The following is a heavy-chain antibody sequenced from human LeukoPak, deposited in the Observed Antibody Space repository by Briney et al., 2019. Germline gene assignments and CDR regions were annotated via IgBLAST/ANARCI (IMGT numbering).Heavy chain of an antibody. J-gene: IGHJ4*02. D-gene: IGHD3-22*01. CDR3: ARGTGISDSTGYYYPSTKYFDF. CDR2: IYYSGST. CDR1: GGSISSSSYY. V-gene: IGHV4-39*07. Sequence: SETLSLTCTVSGGSISSSSYYWGWIRQPPGKGLEWIGSIYYSGSTNCNPSLKSRVTISEDASKNQFSLKVNSVTAADTAVYYCARGTGISDSTGYYYPSTKYFDFWGQGNLVAVSS.